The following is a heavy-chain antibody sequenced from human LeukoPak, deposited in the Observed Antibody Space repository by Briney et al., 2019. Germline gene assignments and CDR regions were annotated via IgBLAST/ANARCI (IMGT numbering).Heavy chain of an antibody. J-gene: IGHJ4*02. Sequence: PGGSLRLSCAASGFTFSSYAMHWVRQAPGKGLEWVAVISYDGSNKYYADSVKGRFTISRDNSKNTLYLQMNSLRAEDTAIYYCAQHSSLYNSGWYCPNWGQGTLVTVSS. D-gene: IGHD6-19*01. V-gene: IGHV3-30-3*01. CDR3: AQHSSLYNSGWYCPN. CDR1: GFTFSSYA. CDR2: ISYDGSNK.